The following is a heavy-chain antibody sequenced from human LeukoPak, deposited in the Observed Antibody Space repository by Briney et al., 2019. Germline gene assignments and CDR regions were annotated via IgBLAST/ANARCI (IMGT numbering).Heavy chain of an antibody. CDR2: IYPNSGAT. Sequence: ASVKLSCKASGYTCTGYNMHWVRNAPGQGLEWKGYIYPNSGATKYAQKFQGRVTMTRDTSISTAYMVLSGLTSDDTVYYYWGTLLSNGPFDYWGQGTLVTVSS. D-gene: IGHD4-17*01. CDR1: GYTCTGYN. J-gene: IGHJ4*02. CDR3: GTLLSNGPFDY. V-gene: IGHV1-2*05.